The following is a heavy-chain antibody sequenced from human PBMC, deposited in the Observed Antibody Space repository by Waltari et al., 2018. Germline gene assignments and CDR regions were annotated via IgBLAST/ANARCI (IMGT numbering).Heavy chain of an antibody. Sequence: QVQLQESGPGLVKPSETLSLTCTVSGGSISSYYWSWIRQPPGKGLEWIGYIYYSGSTNYNPSLKSRVTISVDTSKNQFSLKLSSVTAADTAVYYCARDKLYCSGGSCYSSDAFDIWGQGTMVTVSS. J-gene: IGHJ3*02. D-gene: IGHD2-15*01. CDR2: IYYSGST. V-gene: IGHV4-59*01. CDR3: ARDKLYCSGGSCYSSDAFDI. CDR1: GGSISSYY.